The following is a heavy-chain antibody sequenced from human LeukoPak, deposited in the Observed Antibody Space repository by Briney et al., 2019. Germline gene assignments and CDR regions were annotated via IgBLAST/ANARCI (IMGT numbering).Heavy chain of an antibody. V-gene: IGHV3-30-3*01. CDR1: GFTFSSYA. J-gene: IGHJ4*02. CDR2: ISYDGSNK. Sequence: GGSLRLSCAASGFTFSSYAMHWVRQAPGKGLEWVAVISYDGSNKYYADSVKGRFTISRDNSKNTLYLQMNSLRAEDTAVYYCARGHGLKNDFWSGYGSLDYWGQGTLVTVSS. D-gene: IGHD3-3*01. CDR3: ARGHGLKNDFWSGYGSLDY.